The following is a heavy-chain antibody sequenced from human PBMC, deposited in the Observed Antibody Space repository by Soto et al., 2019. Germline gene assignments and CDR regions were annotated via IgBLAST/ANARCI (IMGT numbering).Heavy chain of an antibody. V-gene: IGHV3-23*01. CDR3: ARDPRNLGLDP. Sequence: GGSLRLSCAASGFTFSSYAMSWVRQAPGKGLEWVAAISYSGGSTCYADSVKGRFTISRDNAKNTLYLQMNSLRAEDTAVYYCARDPRNLGLDPWGLGTLVTVSS. D-gene: IGHD4-4*01. J-gene: IGHJ5*02. CDR2: ISYSGGST. CDR1: GFTFSSYA.